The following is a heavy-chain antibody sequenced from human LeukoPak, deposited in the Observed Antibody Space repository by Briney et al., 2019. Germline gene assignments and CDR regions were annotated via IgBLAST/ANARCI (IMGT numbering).Heavy chain of an antibody. J-gene: IGHJ6*02. V-gene: IGHV3-30-3*01. D-gene: IGHD3-3*01. CDR1: GFTFSTYA. CDR3: ATGKYYNFWSGYYGPGYYYYGMDV. CDR2: TSDDGSKK. Sequence: GGSLRLSCAASGFTFSTYAMHWVRRAPGKGLEWVAVTSDDGSKKYYADSVKGRFTISRDNSRNTVYLQMNSLRAEDTAVYYCATGKYYNFWSGYYGPGYYYYGMDVWGQGTTVTVSS.